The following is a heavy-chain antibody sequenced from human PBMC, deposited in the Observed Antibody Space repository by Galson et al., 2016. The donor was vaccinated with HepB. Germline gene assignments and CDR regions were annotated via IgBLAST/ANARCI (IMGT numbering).Heavy chain of an antibody. CDR2: ISGSGSST. CDR1: GFTFSSNA. Sequence: SLRLSCAASGFTFSSNAMSWVRQAPGKGLEWVSGISGSGSSTYYAGSVKGRLTISRDNSKNTLYLQMNGLRAEDTAVYYCAKSTVLVPGTLGDTMDVWGQGTTVTVSS. CDR3: AKSTVLVPGTLGDTMDV. J-gene: IGHJ6*02. D-gene: IGHD2-8*02. V-gene: IGHV3-23*01.